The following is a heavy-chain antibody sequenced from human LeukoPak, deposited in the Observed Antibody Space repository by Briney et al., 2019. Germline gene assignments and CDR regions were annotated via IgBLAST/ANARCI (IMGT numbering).Heavy chain of an antibody. Sequence: ASVRVSCKASGYTFTSYGISWVRQAPGQGLAWMGWVSGYNGDTNYAQKFQGRVTMTRDTSASTAYLDLRSLRDDDTAVYYCARDWLILTGIDCFDPWGQGTLVTVSS. CDR2: VSGYNGDT. V-gene: IGHV1-18*01. J-gene: IGHJ5*02. D-gene: IGHD3-9*01. CDR1: GYTFTSYG. CDR3: ARDWLILTGIDCFDP.